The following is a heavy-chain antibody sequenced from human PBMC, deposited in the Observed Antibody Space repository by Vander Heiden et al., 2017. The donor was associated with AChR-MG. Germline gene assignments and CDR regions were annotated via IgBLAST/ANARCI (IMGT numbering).Heavy chain of an antibody. Sequence: QVQLQQWGAGLLKPSETLSLTCAVYGGSFSGYYWSWIRQPPGKGLEWIGEINHSGSTNYNPSLKSRVTISVDTSKNQCSLKLSSVTAAETAVYYCARGDRRYSKAHGWFDPWGQGTLVTVSS. J-gene: IGHJ5*02. CDR3: ARGDRRYSKAHGWFDP. V-gene: IGHV4-34*01. CDR2: INHSGST. CDR1: GGSFSGYY. D-gene: IGHD6-13*01.